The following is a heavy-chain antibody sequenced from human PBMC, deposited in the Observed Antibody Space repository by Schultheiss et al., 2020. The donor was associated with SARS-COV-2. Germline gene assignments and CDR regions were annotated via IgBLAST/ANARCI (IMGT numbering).Heavy chain of an antibody. CDR1: GVSIGSGGYY. CDR2: IHHSGGT. Sequence: LRLSCTVSGVSIGSGGYYWSWIRQHPGKGLEWIGYIHHSGGTFYNPSLTSRTVMSVDKSKNQFFLKLRSVTAADTALYFCARYSDSDLNLDFWGQGTLVTVSS. CDR3: ARYSDSDLNLDF. V-gene: IGHV4-31*03. J-gene: IGHJ4*02. D-gene: IGHD5-12*01.